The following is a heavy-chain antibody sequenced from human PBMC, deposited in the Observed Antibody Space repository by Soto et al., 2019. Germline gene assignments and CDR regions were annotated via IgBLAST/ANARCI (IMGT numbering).Heavy chain of an antibody. D-gene: IGHD5-12*01. Sequence: PGGSLRLSCAASGFTFSSYGMHWVRQAPGKGLEWVAVIWYDGSNKYYADSVKGRFTISRDNSKNTLYLQMNSLRAEDTAVYYCAREGLRGYSGYEPNYYFDYWGQGTLVTVS. V-gene: IGHV3-33*01. CDR1: GFTFSSYG. CDR3: AREGLRGYSGYEPNYYFDY. J-gene: IGHJ4*02. CDR2: IWYDGSNK.